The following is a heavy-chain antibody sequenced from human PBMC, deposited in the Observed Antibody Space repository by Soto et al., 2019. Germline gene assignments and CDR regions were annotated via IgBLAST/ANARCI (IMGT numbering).Heavy chain of an antibody. Sequence: ASVKVSCKASGYTFTGYYMHWVRQAPGQGLEWMGWINPNSGGTNYAQKFQGWATMTRDTSISTAYMELSRVRSDDTAVYYCARAISSIDSGYERNAFDIWGQGTMVTVSS. CDR1: GYTFTGYY. D-gene: IGHD5-12*01. J-gene: IGHJ3*02. V-gene: IGHV1-2*04. CDR2: INPNSGGT. CDR3: ARAISSIDSGYERNAFDI.